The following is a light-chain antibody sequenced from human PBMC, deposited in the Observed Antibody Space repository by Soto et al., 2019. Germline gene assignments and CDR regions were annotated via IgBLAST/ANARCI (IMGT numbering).Light chain of an antibody. Sequence: EIVLTQSPGTLSLSPGERATLACRASQSISNSYLAWYQQKPGQAPRLLIYGASSRATGIPDRFSGSGSGTDLTLTVSRLEPEDFALYYCQVYGSSPRFTFGPGTTVDIK. J-gene: IGKJ3*01. V-gene: IGKV3-20*01. CDR1: QSISNSY. CDR3: QVYGSSPRFT. CDR2: GAS.